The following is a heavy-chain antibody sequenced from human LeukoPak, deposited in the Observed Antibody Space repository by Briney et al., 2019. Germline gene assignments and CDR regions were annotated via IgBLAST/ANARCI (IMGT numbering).Heavy chain of an antibody. D-gene: IGHD6-13*01. V-gene: IGHV5-51*01. Sequence: GESLKISCKGSGYSFTSNWIGWVRQMPGNGLEWMGIIFPGDSDTRYSPAFQGQVTISADKSTSTAYLQWSSLKASDTAMYYCARLDSSSWYYWGQGTRVSVSS. J-gene: IGHJ4*02. CDR3: ARLDSSSWYY. CDR2: IFPGDSDT. CDR1: GYSFTSNW.